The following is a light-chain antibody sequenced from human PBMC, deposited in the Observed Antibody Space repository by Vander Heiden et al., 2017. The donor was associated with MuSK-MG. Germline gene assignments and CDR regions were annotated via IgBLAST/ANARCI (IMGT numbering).Light chain of an antibody. CDR2: GAS. V-gene: IGKV3-20*01. CDR3: QQYGSSPLT. CDR1: QSVSNSY. Sequence: EIVLTQSPGTLSLSPGERATFSCRASQSVSNSYLAWYQQKPGQAPRLLIYGASSRATGIPDRFSGSGSGTDFTLTISRLEPEDFAMYYCQQYGSSPLTFGQGTKVEIK. J-gene: IGKJ1*01.